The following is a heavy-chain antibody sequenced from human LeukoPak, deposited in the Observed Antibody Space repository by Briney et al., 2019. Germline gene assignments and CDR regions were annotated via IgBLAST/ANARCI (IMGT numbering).Heavy chain of an antibody. V-gene: IGHV3-21*01. D-gene: IGHD3-3*01. CDR3: ARGVDF. CDR1: GFSFSTYS. Sequence: PGGSLRLSCAASGFSFSTYSMTWVRQAPGKGLERVSYISSTGTYIYYADSLKGRFTISRDNAKNSLYLQMNSLRAEDTAVYYCARGVDFWGQGTLVSVSS. J-gene: IGHJ4*02. CDR2: ISSTGTYI.